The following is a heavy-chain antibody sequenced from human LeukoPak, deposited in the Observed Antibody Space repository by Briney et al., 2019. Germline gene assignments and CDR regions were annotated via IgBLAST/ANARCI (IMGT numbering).Heavy chain of an antibody. Sequence: GGSLRLSCAASGFTFSSYSMSWVRQAPGKGLEWVANIKQDGSEKYYVDSVKGRFTISRDNAKNSLYLQMNSLRAEDTAVYYCARVWGSGSYYNHYYYYGMDVWGQGTTVTVSS. CDR1: GFTFSSYS. CDR3: ARVWGSGSYYNHYYYYGMDV. V-gene: IGHV3-7*01. J-gene: IGHJ6*02. CDR2: IKQDGSEK. D-gene: IGHD3-10*01.